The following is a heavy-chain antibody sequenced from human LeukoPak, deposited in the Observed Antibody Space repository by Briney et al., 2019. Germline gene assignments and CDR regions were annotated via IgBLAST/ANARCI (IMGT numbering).Heavy chain of an antibody. Sequence: SETPSLTCTVSGGSISSYYWTWIRQPPGKGLEWIGYIYYSGSTNYNPSLKSRVTISLDTSKNQFSLKVRSVTAADTAVYYCARASGVSDWFRADYWGQGTLVTVSS. J-gene: IGHJ4*02. V-gene: IGHV4-59*01. CDR2: IYYSGST. CDR1: GGSISSYY. D-gene: IGHD3-9*01. CDR3: ARASGVSDWFRADY.